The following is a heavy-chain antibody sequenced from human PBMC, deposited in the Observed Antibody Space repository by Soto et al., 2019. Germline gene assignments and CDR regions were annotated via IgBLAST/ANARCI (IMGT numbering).Heavy chain of an antibody. D-gene: IGHD4-17*01. CDR1: GFAFSGSA. J-gene: IGHJ5*01. CDR3: AKDLSRWPHYAFDS. Sequence: PGGSLRLSCAASGFAFSGSAMYWVRQAPGKGLEWVSGISTNGDTANYADSVKGRFTISRDNSKNALYMQMNGLRPEDTAVYYCAKDLSRWPHYAFDSWGQGTLVTV. V-gene: IGHV3-23*01. CDR2: ISTNGDTA.